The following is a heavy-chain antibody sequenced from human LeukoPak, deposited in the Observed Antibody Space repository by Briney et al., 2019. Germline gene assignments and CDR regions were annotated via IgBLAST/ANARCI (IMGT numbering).Heavy chain of an antibody. Sequence: PGGSLRLSCAASGFTFSSYAMSWVRQAPGKGLDWVSAISGRGGSTYCADSVKGRFTISRDNSKNTLDLQMNSLRAEDTAVYYCAKDRLRTVPAARISWFDPWGQGTLVTVSS. CDR3: AKDRLRTVPAARISWFDP. D-gene: IGHD2-2*01. CDR1: GFTFSSYA. CDR2: ISGRGGST. J-gene: IGHJ5*02. V-gene: IGHV3-23*01.